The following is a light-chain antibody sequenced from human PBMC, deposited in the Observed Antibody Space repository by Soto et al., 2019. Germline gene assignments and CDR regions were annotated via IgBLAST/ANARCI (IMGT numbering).Light chain of an antibody. V-gene: IGLV2-23*02. CDR2: EVI. CDR1: SSDVGGYNY. Sequence: QSVLTQPASVSGSPGQSITISCTGTSSDVGGYNYVSWYQQHPGKAPKLIIYEVIKRPSGVSNRFSGSNSGNTASLTISGLQTEEEADYYCCSYAGGSTWVFGGGTKVTVL. J-gene: IGLJ3*02. CDR3: CSYAGGSTWV.